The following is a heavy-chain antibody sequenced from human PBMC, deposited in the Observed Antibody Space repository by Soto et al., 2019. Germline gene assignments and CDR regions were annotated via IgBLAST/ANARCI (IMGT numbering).Heavy chain of an antibody. CDR3: ARITTVTTGGGNWFDP. CDR1: GGSISSYY. CDR2: IYYSGST. D-gene: IGHD4-17*01. Sequence: SETLSLTCTVSGGSISSYYWSWIRQPPGKGLEWIGYIYYSGSTNYNPSLKSRVTISVDTSKNQFSLKLSSVTAADTAVYYCARITTVTTGGGNWFDPWGQGTLVTVSS. J-gene: IGHJ5*02. V-gene: IGHV4-59*01.